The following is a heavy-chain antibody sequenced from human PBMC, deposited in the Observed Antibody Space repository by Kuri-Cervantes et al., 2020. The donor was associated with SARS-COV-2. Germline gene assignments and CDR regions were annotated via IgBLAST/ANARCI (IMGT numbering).Heavy chain of an antibody. CDR2: IYHSGST. J-gene: IGHJ3*02. CDR1: GYSISSGYY. CDR3: ARVSWGEWELRGHDAFDI. Sequence: GSLRLSCAVSGYSISSGYYWGWIRQPPGKGLEWIGSIYHSGSTYYNPSLKSRVTISVDTSKNQFSLKLSSVTAADTAVYYCARVSWGEWELRGHDAFDIWGQGTMVTVSS. D-gene: IGHD1-26*01. V-gene: IGHV4-38-2*01.